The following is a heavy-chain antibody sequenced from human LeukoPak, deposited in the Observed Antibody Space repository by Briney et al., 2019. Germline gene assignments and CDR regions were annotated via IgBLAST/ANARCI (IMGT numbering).Heavy chain of an antibody. V-gene: IGHV5-51*01. D-gene: IGHD2-15*01. CDR1: GYXFPSYW. Sequence: GESLKISCNGSGYXFPSYWICWVRQMPGKGLEWMGIIYPGDSDTRYSPSFQGQVTISADKPLNTAYLLWNSLKASDTAMYYCARHRVSGGSPRAFDSWGQGTLVTVSS. CDR2: IYPGDSDT. CDR3: ARHRVSGGSPRAFDS. J-gene: IGHJ4*02.